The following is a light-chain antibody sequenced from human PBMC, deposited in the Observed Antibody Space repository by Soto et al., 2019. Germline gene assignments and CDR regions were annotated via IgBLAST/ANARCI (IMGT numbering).Light chain of an antibody. CDR3: QKSSSIPYT. V-gene: IGKV1-39*01. CDR2: AAS. CDR1: QTISTY. J-gene: IGKJ2*01. Sequence: DIQMTQSPSSLSASVGDRVTITCRASQTISTYLNWYQQNPGKAPKLLIYAASNLQNVVPSRFSGSGSGTDFTLTIISLQPEDFATYYCQKSSSIPYTFGQGTKLELK.